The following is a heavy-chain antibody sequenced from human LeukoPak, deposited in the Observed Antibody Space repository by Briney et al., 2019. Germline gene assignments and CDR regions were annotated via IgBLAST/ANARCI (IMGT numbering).Heavy chain of an antibody. D-gene: IGHD5-18*01. CDR1: GFTFSSYE. CDR2: ISSSGTTM. CDR3: ARGFGYGFDN. V-gene: IGHV3-48*03. Sequence: GGSLTLSCAASGFTFSSYEMNWVRQAPGKGLEWVSYISSSGTTMYYADSMKGRLTISRNNAKNSLDLQVNSLRAEATAVYYCARGFGYGFDNWGEGTLVTVSS. J-gene: IGHJ4*02.